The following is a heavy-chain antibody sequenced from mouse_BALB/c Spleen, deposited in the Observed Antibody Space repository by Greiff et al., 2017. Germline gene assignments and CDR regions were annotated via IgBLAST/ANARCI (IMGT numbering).Heavy chain of an antibody. CDR2: INPSNGRT. CDR1: GYTFTSYW. Sequence: QVQLQQPGAELVKPGASVKLSCKASGYTFTSYWMHWVKQRPGQGLEWIGEINPSNGRTNYNEKFKSKATLTVDKSSSTAYMQLSSLTSEDSAVYYCSRGNYDYEGSWFAYWGQGTLVTVSA. CDR3: SRGNYDYEGSWFAY. J-gene: IGHJ3*01. D-gene: IGHD2-4*01. V-gene: IGHV1S81*02.